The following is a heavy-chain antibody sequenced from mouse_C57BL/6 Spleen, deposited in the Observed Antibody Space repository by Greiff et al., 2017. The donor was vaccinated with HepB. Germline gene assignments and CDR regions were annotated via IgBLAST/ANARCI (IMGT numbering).Heavy chain of an antibody. J-gene: IGHJ1*03. D-gene: IGHD1-1*01. CDR2: ISDGGSYT. V-gene: IGHV5-4*01. CDR3: ARDSSSRASYWYFDV. Sequence: EVKVEESGGGLVKPGGSLKLSCAASGFTFSSYAMSWVRQTPEKRLEWVATISDGGSYTYYPDNVKGRFTISRDNAKNNLYLQMSHLKSEDTAMYYCARDSSSRASYWYFDVWGTGTTVTVSS. CDR1: GFTFSSYA.